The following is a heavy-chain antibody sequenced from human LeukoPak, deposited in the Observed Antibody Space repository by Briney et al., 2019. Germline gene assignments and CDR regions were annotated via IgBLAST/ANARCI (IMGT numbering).Heavy chain of an antibody. J-gene: IGHJ4*02. V-gene: IGHV3-74*01. D-gene: IGHD3-10*01. CDR1: GFTFSNSW. Sequence: PGGSLRLSCAASGFTFSNSWMYWVRQAPGKGLVWVSRINSDGSITQYADSVKGRFTISRDNSKNTLYLQMNSLRAEDTAVYYCARSTLWFGADYWGQGTLVTVSS. CDR3: ARSTLWFGADY. CDR2: INSDGSIT.